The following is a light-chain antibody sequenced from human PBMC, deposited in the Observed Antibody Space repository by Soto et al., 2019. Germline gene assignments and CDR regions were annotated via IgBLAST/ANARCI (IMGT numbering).Light chain of an antibody. V-gene: IGLV1-40*01. CDR2: GNS. Sequence: QSVLTQPPSVSGAPGRRVTISCTGSSSNIGAGYDVHWYQQLPGTAPKLLIYGNSNRPSGVPDRFSGSKSGTSASLAITGLQAEDEADYYCQSCDSSLSGSGVFGTGTKVTVL. CDR3: QSCDSSLSGSGV. CDR1: SSNIGAGYD. J-gene: IGLJ1*01.